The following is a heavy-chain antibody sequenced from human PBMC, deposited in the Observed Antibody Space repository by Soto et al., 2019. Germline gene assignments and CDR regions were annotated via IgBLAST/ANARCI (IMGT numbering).Heavy chain of an antibody. CDR2: LSGSGTST. CDR1: GFSFVNYA. J-gene: IGHJ4*02. Sequence: GGSLRLSCAASGFSFVNYAINWVRQAPGKGLEWVSGLSGSGTSTYYADSVKGRFTISRDNSRDTLFLQMNSLTADDTAVYYCAKATTNGGWFNPFDSWGQGALVTVSS. CDR3: AKATTNGGWFNPFDS. D-gene: IGHD6-19*01. V-gene: IGHV3-23*01.